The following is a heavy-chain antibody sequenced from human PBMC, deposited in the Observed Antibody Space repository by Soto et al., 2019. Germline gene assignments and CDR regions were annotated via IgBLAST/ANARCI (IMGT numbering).Heavy chain of an antibody. J-gene: IGHJ4*02. D-gene: IGHD3-10*01. CDR3: AKGYYGSGSYLYYFDY. CDR2: ISGSGGST. Sequence: EVQLLESGGGLVQPGGSLRLSCAASGFTFSSYAMSWVRQAPGKGLEWVSAISGSGGSTYYADSVKGRFIISRDNSKNTLYLQMNSLRAEDTAVYYCAKGYYGSGSYLYYFDYWGQGTLVTVSS. CDR1: GFTFSSYA. V-gene: IGHV3-23*01.